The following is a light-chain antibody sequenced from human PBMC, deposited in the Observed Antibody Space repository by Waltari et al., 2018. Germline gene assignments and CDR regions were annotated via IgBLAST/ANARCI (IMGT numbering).Light chain of an antibody. CDR1: SSDVAFYNY. V-gene: IGLV2-14*03. J-gene: IGLJ3*02. CDR3: TSSSTSTTRV. CDR2: DVS. Sequence: QSALTQPASVSGSPGQSLTLSCTGTSSDVAFYNYGPWYQQHPGKAPRLMIYDVSNRPSGVSNRFSGSKSGNTASLTISGLQAEDEADYYCTSSSTSTTRVFGGGTKLTVL.